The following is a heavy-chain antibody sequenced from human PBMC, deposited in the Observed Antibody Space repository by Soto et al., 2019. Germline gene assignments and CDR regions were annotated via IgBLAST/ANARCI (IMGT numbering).Heavy chain of an antibody. Sequence: ASVKVSCKASGGTFSSYAISWVRQAPGQGLEWMGGIIPIFGTANYAQKFQGRVTITADESTSTAYMELSSLRSEDTAVYYCARDFYYYDSSGYPTYYYYGMDVWGQGTTVTVSS. J-gene: IGHJ6*02. CDR2: IIPIFGTA. CDR3: ARDFYYYDSSGYPTYYYYGMDV. CDR1: GGTFSSYA. V-gene: IGHV1-69*13. D-gene: IGHD3-22*01.